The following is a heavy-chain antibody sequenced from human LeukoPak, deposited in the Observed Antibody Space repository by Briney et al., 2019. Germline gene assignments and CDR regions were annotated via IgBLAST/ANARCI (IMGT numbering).Heavy chain of an antibody. D-gene: IGHD4-23*01. Sequence: GGSLRLSCTASGFTFGDYAMSRVRQAPGKGLEWVGFIRSKAYGATTEYAASVKGRFTISRDDSKSIAYLQMNSLKTEDTAVYYCTRAPYGGNSLATYWGQGTLVTVSS. CDR2: IRSKAYGATT. CDR3: TRAPYGGNSLATY. V-gene: IGHV3-49*04. CDR1: GFTFGDYA. J-gene: IGHJ4*02.